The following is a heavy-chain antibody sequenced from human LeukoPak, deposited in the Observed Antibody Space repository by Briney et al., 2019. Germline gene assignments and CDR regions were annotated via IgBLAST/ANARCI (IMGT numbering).Heavy chain of an antibody. CDR2: ISGSGSST. J-gene: IGHJ4*02. V-gene: IGHV3-23*01. Sequence: GGSLRLSCAASGFTFSSYAMSWVRQAPGKGLEWVSAISGSGSSTYYADSVKGRFTISRDNSKNTLYLHMNSLRAEDTAVYYCAKAPLPGVIPPHYFAYGAQGPLVPVS. D-gene: IGHD3-10*01. CDR3: AKAPLPGVIPPHYFAY. CDR1: GFTFSSYA.